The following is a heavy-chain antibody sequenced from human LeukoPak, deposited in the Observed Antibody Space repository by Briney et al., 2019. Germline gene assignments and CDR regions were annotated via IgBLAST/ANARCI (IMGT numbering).Heavy chain of an antibody. Sequence: GGSLRLSCAASGFTFSSYSMYWVRQAPGRGLEWVSSITISSSYTYYADSVKGRFTISRDNARNSLYLQMYSLRAEDTAVYYCARDKAGGTPNYYYSMDVWGKGTTVTVSS. CDR1: GFTFSSYS. CDR3: ARDKAGGTPNYYYSMDV. CDR2: ITISSSYT. D-gene: IGHD6-19*01. V-gene: IGHV3-21*01. J-gene: IGHJ6*03.